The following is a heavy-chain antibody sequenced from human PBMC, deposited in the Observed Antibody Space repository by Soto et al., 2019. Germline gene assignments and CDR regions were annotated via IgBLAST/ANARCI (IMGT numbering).Heavy chain of an antibody. V-gene: IGHV3-11*01. J-gene: IGHJ5*02. Sequence: PGGSLRLSCAASGFTFSDYYMSWIRQAPGKGLEWVSYISSSGSTIYYADSVKGRFTISRDNAKNSLYLQMNSLRAEDTAVYYCASSEAHDSSGPFDPWGQGTLVTVSS. CDR3: ASSEAHDSSGPFDP. CDR1: GFTFSDYY. D-gene: IGHD3-22*01. CDR2: ISSSGSTI.